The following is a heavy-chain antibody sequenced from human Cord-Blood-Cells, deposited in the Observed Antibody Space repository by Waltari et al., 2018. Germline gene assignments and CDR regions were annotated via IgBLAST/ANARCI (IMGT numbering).Heavy chain of an antibody. CDR3: ARDMQQLVRGAFDI. J-gene: IGHJ3*02. CDR2: IYSGVST. D-gene: IGHD6-6*01. Sequence: EVQLVETGGGLIQPGGSLRLSCAASGFTVSSNYMSWVRQAPGKGLEWVSVIYSGVSTYYADSVKGRFTISRDNSKNTLYLQMNSLRAEDTAVYYCARDMQQLVRGAFDIWGQGTMVTVSS. V-gene: IGHV3-53*02. CDR1: GFTVSSNY.